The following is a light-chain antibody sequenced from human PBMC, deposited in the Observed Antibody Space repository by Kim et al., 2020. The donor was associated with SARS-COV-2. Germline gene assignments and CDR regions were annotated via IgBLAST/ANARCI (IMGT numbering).Light chain of an antibody. V-gene: IGKV1-8*01. J-gene: IGKJ1*01. Sequence: ASTGDRVTSTCRASQGISSYLAWYQQKPGTAPKLLIYAASTLQSGVPSRFSGSGSGTDFTLTISCLQSEDFATYHCQQYYDYPWTFGQGTTVELK. CDR3: QQYYDYPWT. CDR2: AAS. CDR1: QGISSY.